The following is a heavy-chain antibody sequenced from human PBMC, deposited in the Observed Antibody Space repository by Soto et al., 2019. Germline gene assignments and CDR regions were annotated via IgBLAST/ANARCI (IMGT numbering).Heavy chain of an antibody. J-gene: IGHJ4*02. Sequence: SVKVSCKASGGTFSSYAISWVRQAPGQGLEWMGGIIPIFGTANYAQKFQGRVTITADESTSTAYMELSSLRSEDTAVYYCAASYSSGWSYDYWGQGTLVTVSS. V-gene: IGHV1-69*13. CDR3: AASYSSGWSYDY. D-gene: IGHD6-19*01. CDR1: GGTFSSYA. CDR2: IIPIFGTA.